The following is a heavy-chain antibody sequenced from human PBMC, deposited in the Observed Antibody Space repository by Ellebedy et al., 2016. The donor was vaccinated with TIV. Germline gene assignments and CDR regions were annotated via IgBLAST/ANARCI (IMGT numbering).Heavy chain of an antibody. CDR2: MNPNSGNT. D-gene: IGHD3-16*02. V-gene: IGHV1-8*01. J-gene: IGHJ6*02. Sequence: AASVKVSCKASGYTFTSYDINWVRQATGQGLEWMGWMNPNSGNTEYAQKFQGRVTMTRNTSITTAFVELSSLRSEDTAVYYCARGPFMITFGGVIMDVWGQGTTVTVSS. CDR1: GYTFTSYD. CDR3: ARGPFMITFGGVIMDV.